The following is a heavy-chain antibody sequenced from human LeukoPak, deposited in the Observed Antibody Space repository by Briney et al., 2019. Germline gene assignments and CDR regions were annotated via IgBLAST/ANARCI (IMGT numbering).Heavy chain of an antibody. D-gene: IGHD3-3*01. CDR3: ARVSAGDFWSGYFYYYYYYMDV. Sequence: GGSLRLSCAASGFTFSSCSMNWVRQAPGKGLEWVSSISSSSSYIYYADSVKGRFTISRDNAKNSLYLQMNSLRAEDTAVYYCARVSAGDFWSGYFYYYYYYMDVWGKGTTVTVSS. V-gene: IGHV3-21*01. CDR2: ISSSSSYI. CDR1: GFTFSSCS. J-gene: IGHJ6*03.